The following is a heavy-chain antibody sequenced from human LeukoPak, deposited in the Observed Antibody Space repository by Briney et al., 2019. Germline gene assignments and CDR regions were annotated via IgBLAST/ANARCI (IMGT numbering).Heavy chain of an antibody. V-gene: IGHV3-23*01. J-gene: IGHJ4*02. Sequence: GGSLRLSCAASGFTFSSYAMSWVRQAPGKGLEWVSAISGSGGSTYYTDSVKGRFTISRDNFKNTLYLQMNSLRAEDTAVYYCAKDGLEYSSSPREYYFDYWGQGTLVTVSS. D-gene: IGHD6-6*01. CDR3: AKDGLEYSSSPREYYFDY. CDR2: ISGSGGST. CDR1: GFTFSSYA.